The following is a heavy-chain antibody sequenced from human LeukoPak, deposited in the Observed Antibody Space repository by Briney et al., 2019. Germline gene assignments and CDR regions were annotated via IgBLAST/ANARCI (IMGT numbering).Heavy chain of an antibody. CDR2: IYTSGST. D-gene: IGHD4-17*01. Sequence: SETLSLTCTVSGGSISSGSYYWSWIRQPAGKGLEWIGRIYTSGSTNYNPSLKSRVTISVDTSKDQFSLKLSSVTAADTAVYYCARARYGGRFDYWGQGTLVTVSS. CDR1: GGSISSGSYY. V-gene: IGHV4-61*02. CDR3: ARARYGGRFDY. J-gene: IGHJ4*02.